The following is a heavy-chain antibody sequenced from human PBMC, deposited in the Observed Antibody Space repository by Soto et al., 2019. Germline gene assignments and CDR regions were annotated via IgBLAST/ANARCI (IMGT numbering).Heavy chain of an antibody. V-gene: IGHV1-18*01. CDR1: GYTFTSYG. CDR3: ARETYSGYPGGEYYMDV. CDR2: ISAYNGNT. J-gene: IGHJ6*03. Sequence: ASVKVSCKASGYTFTSYGISWVRQAPGQGLEWMGWISAYNGNTNYAQKLQGRVTMTTDTSTSTAYMELRSLRSDDTAVYYCARETYSGYPGGEYYMDVWGKGTTVTVSS. D-gene: IGHD5-12*01.